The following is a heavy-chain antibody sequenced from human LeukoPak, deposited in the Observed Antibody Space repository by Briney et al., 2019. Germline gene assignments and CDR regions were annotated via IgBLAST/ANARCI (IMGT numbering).Heavy chain of an antibody. CDR1: GYTFTGYY. D-gene: IGHD3-9*01. Sequence: ASVKVSCKASGYTFTGYYMHWVRQAPGQGLEWMGWINPNSGGTNYAQKFQGRVTMTRDTSISTAYMELSRVRSDDTAVYYCARADYDILTGYYKHFDYWGQGTLVTVSS. J-gene: IGHJ4*02. CDR3: ARADYDILTGYYKHFDY. V-gene: IGHV1-2*02. CDR2: INPNSGGT.